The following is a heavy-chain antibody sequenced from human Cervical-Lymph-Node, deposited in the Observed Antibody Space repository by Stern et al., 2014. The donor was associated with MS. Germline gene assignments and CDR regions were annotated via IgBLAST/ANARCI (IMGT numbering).Heavy chain of an antibody. CDR1: GYRFTPSH. J-gene: IGHJ5*02. Sequence: VQLVESGAEVKQPGASVKVSCKTSGYRFTPSHIHWVRQAPGQGLEWIGMIVPGDGSAAYAQAWQGRVSMTRDTSATTAYLELRSLRSEDTAVYYCATSGLGGAVGSWGQGTLVTVSA. CDR2: IVPGDGSA. V-gene: IGHV1-46*04. CDR3: ATSGLGGAVGS. D-gene: IGHD3-10*01.